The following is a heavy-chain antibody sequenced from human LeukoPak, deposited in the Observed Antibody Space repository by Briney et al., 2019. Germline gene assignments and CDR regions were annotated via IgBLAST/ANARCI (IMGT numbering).Heavy chain of an antibody. D-gene: IGHD3-10*01. CDR2: IYSGGST. V-gene: IGHV3-53*01. J-gene: IGHJ4*02. CDR1: GFTVSSNY. Sequence: PGGSLRLSCAASGFTVSSNYMSWVRQAPGKGLEWVSVIYSGGSTYYADSVKGRFTISRDNSKNTLYLQMNSLRAEDTAVYYCARQKPQGRGNYFDYWGQGTLVTVSS. CDR3: ARQKPQGRGNYFDY.